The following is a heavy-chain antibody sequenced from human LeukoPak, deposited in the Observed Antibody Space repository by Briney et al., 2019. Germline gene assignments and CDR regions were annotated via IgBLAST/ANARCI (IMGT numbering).Heavy chain of an antibody. CDR1: GGTFSSYA. D-gene: IGHD2-2*01. V-gene: IGHV1-69*13. CDR3: ARALYQLLFRGSNWFDP. J-gene: IGHJ5*02. Sequence: SVKVSCKASGGTFSSYAISWVRQAPGQGLEWMGGIIPIFGTANYAQKFQGRVTITADESTSTAYVELSSLRSEDTAVYYCARALYQLLFRGSNWFDPWGQGTLVTVSS. CDR2: IIPIFGTA.